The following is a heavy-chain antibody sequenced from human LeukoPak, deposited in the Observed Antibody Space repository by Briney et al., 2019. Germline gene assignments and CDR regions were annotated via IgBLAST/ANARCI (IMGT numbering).Heavy chain of an antibody. CDR1: GGTFSSYA. D-gene: IGHD2-15*01. J-gene: IGHJ6*02. CDR3: ARNNPDYSPWDYYYYGMDV. CDR2: IIPIFGIA. V-gene: IGHV1-69*04. Sequence: SVKVSCKASGGTFSSYAISWVRQAPGQGLEWMGRIIPIFGIANYAQKFQGRVTITADKSTSTAYMELSSLRSEDTAVYYCARNNPDYSPWDYYYYGMDVWGQGTTVTVSS.